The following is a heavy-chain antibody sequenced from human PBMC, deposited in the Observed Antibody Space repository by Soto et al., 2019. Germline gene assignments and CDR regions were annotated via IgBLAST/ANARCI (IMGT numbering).Heavy chain of an antibody. CDR3: AKELRFLEWLSDYYYGMDV. CDR2: ISYDGSNK. Sequence: QVQLVESGGGVVQPGRSLRLSCAASGFTFSSYGMHWVRQAPGKGLEWVAVISYDGSNKYYADSVKGRFTISRDNSKNTLHLQMNSLRAEDTAVYYCAKELRFLEWLSDYYYGMDVWGQGTTVTVSS. J-gene: IGHJ6*02. V-gene: IGHV3-30*18. D-gene: IGHD3-3*01. CDR1: GFTFSSYG.